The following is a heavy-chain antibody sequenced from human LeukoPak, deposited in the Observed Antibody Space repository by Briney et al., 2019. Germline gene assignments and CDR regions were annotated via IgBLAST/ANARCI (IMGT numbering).Heavy chain of an antibody. CDR2: ISYTGTYI. CDR1: AFSLNAYN. Sequence: GGSLRLSCAASAFSLNAYNMNWVRQAPGKGLEWVSSISYTGTYIYYADSVKGRFTISRDNSKNTLSLQMNSLRAEDTAVYYCAKDRIMGVYDAFDIWGQGTMVTVSS. D-gene: IGHD1-26*01. CDR3: AKDRIMGVYDAFDI. J-gene: IGHJ3*02. V-gene: IGHV3-21*04.